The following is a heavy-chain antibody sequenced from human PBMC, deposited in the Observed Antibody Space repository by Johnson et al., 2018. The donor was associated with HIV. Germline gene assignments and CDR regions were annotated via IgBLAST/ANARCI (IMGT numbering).Heavy chain of an antibody. CDR3: AKGGSLTQDAPFDI. CDR1: GFTFSDDY. J-gene: IGHJ3*02. D-gene: IGHD1-14*01. Sequence: QVLLVESGGGLVKPGGSLRFSCVASGFTFSDDYMSWIRQAPGKGLEWVAVIWYDGSNKYYADSVKGRFTISRDNSKNTLYLQMNSLRAEDTAVYYCAKGGSLTQDAPFDIWGQGTMVTVSS. V-gene: IGHV3-33*06. CDR2: IWYDGSNK.